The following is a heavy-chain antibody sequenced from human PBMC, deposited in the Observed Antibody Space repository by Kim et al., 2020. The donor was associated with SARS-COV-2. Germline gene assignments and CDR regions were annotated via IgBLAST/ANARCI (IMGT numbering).Heavy chain of an antibody. CDR2: IWYDGSNK. V-gene: IGHV3-33*01. CDR1: GFTFSSYG. CDR3: ARMVGYPAAPGGVIISKSYFDY. Sequence: GGSLRLSCAASGFTFSSYGMHWVRQAPGKGLEWVAVIWYDGSNKYYAESVKGRFTISRDNSKNTLYLQMNSLRAEDTAVYYCARMVGYPAAPGGVIISKSYFDYWGQGTLVTVSS. J-gene: IGHJ4*02. D-gene: IGHD3-10*01.